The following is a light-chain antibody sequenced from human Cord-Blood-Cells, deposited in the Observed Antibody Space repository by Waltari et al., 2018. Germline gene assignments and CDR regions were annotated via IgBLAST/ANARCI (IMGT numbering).Light chain of an antibody. CDR1: SSDVGGCNY. CDR3: SSYAGSNKLV. V-gene: IGLV2-8*01. Sequence: QSALTQPPSASGSPGQSVTISCTGTSSDVGGCNYVSWDQQHPGKAPKPMIYEVSKRHPVVPYRFSGSKSGNTSSLTVAGLQAEDEADYYCSSYAGSNKLVFGGGTELTVL. J-gene: IGLJ2*01. CDR2: EVS.